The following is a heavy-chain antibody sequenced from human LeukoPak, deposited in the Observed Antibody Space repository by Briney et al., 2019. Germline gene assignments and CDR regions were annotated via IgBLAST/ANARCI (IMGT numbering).Heavy chain of an antibody. J-gene: IGHJ5*02. V-gene: IGHV1-18*01. D-gene: IGHD3-10*01. CDR2: ISAYNGNT. Sequence: ASVKVSCKASGGTFSSYAISWVRQAPGQGLEWMGWISAYNGNTNYAQKLQGRVTMTTDTSTSTAYMELRSLRSDDTAVYYCARVRGGGNWFDPWGQGTLVTVSS. CDR1: GGTFSSYA. CDR3: ARVRGGGNWFDP.